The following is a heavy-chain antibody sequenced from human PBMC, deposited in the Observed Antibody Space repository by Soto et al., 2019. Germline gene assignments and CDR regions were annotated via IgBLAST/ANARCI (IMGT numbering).Heavy chain of an antibody. CDR2: SHYSGSA. CDR1: SGSISSSSYH. V-gene: IGHV4-39*01. Sequence: PSETLSLTCTVSSGSISSSSYHWGWIRQPPGKGLEWIGNSHYSGSAYYNPSLKSRVTISVDTSKNQVSLKLSSVTAADTAVYYCARTANWLDPWGQGTLVTVSS. CDR3: ARTANWLDP. J-gene: IGHJ5*02.